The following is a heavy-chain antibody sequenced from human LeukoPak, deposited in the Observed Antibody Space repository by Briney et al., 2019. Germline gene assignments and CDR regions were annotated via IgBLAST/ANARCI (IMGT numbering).Heavy chain of an antibody. D-gene: IGHD4-17*01. CDR1: GFTFDDYA. V-gene: IGHV3-9*01. Sequence: GGSLRLSCAASGFTFDDYAMHWVRQAPGKGLEWVSGISWNSGSIGYADSVKGQFTISRDNAKNSLYLQMNSLRAEDTALYYCAKDITDGDYDYYYYGMDVWGQGTTVTVSS. CDR3: AKDITDGDYDYYYYGMDV. CDR2: ISWNSGSI. J-gene: IGHJ6*02.